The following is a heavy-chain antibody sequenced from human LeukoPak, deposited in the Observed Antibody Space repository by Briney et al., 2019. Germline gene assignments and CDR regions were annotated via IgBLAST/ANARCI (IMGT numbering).Heavy chain of an antibody. CDR1: GYTFTDYY. V-gene: IGHV1-2*02. CDR2: MNPISGGT. Sequence: GASVKVSCKASGYTFTDYYMRWVRQAPEQGLEWMGWMNPISGGTIYAQKFQGRVTMTRDTSISTAYMELSSLRYDDTAVYYCARDIRLVPAAREVDYWGQGTLVTVSS. J-gene: IGHJ4*02. D-gene: IGHD2-2*01. CDR3: ARDIRLVPAAREVDY.